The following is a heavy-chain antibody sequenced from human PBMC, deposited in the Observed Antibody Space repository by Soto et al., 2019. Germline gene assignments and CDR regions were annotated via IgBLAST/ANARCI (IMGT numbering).Heavy chain of an antibody. V-gene: IGHV3-15*01. CDR2: IKSKIAGGTT. CDR3: AKDLFSGGSYPNWFDP. J-gene: IGHJ5*02. D-gene: IGHD1-26*01. Sequence: VQLVESGGGLVKPGGSLRLSCAASGFTFSNGWMSWVRQAPGKGLEWVGRIKSKIAGGTTDYSAPVKGRFTISRDDSKNTLYLQVNSLRAEDTAVYYCAKDLFSGGSYPNWFDPWGQGTLVTVSS. CDR1: GFTFSNGW.